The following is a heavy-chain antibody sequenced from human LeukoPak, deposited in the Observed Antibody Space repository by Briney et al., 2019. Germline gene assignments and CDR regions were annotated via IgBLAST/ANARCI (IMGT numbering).Heavy chain of an antibody. D-gene: IGHD6-13*01. Sequence: PGGSLRLSCAASGFTFSSYAMSWVRQAPGRGLEWVSYISSSSSAIYYADSLKGRFTISRDNANNSMYLQMNSLRAEDTAVFYCARDGGSSWYGAFDIWGQGTMVTVSS. CDR1: GFTFSSYA. CDR2: ISSSSSAI. CDR3: ARDGGSSWYGAFDI. V-gene: IGHV3-48*01. J-gene: IGHJ3*02.